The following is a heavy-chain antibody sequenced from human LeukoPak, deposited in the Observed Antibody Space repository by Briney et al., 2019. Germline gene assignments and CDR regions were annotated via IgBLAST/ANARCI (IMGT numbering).Heavy chain of an antibody. D-gene: IGHD6-19*01. CDR2: ITDTGYT. CDR3: ARDIGSGWMEGYFDY. Sequence: GGSLRLSCAASGFIFSSFSMTWVRQAPGKGLEWVSTITDTGYTYNADSVKGRFTISRDNSKNTLYLQMNSLRAEDTSIYYCARDIGSGWMEGYFDYWGQETLVTVSS. J-gene: IGHJ4*02. V-gene: IGHV3-23*01. CDR1: GFIFSSFS.